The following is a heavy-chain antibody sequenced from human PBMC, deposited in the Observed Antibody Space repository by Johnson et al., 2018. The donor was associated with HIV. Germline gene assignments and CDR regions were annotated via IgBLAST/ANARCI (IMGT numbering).Heavy chain of an antibody. Sequence: QVQLVESGGGLVKPGGSLRLSCAVSGFTFSDHYMCWIRQAPGKGLEWVSYISSSGSTIYYAASVKGRFTLSRDNAKNSLYLQMNSLRPEDTSLDYCATDLVVINVRYAVQIWGQGTVVTVS. CDR1: GFTFSDHY. CDR3: ATDLVVINVRYAVQI. CDR2: ISSSGSTI. D-gene: IGHD3-22*01. V-gene: IGHV3-11*01. J-gene: IGHJ3*02.